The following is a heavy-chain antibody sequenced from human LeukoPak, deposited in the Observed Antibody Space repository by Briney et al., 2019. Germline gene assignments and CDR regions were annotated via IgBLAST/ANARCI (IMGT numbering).Heavy chain of an antibody. Sequence: GGSLRLSCAASGFTFSSYAMSWVRQAPGKGLEWVSAISGSGGSTYYADSVKGRFTISRDNSKNTLYLQMNSLRAEDTAVYYCAKGCSGWREIGENWFDPWGQGTLVTVSS. CDR2: ISGSGGST. J-gene: IGHJ5*02. CDR1: GFTFSSYA. CDR3: AKGCSGWREIGENWFDP. V-gene: IGHV3-23*01. D-gene: IGHD6-19*01.